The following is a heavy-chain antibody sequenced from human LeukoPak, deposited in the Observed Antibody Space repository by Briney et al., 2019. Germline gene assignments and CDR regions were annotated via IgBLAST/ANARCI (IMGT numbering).Heavy chain of an antibody. Sequence: ASVKVSCKASVYTFTSYDINWVRQATRQRLEWMGWMNPNSGNTGYAQKFQGRVTITRNTSISTAYMELSSLRSDDTAVYYCARGVWFGEYPFDYWGQGTLVTVSS. D-gene: IGHD3-10*01. CDR1: VYTFTSYD. J-gene: IGHJ4*02. V-gene: IGHV1-8*01. CDR2: MNPNSGNT. CDR3: ARGVWFGEYPFDY.